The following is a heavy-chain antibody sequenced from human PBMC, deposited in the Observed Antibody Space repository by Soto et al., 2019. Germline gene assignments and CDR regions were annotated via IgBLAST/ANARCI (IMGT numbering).Heavy chain of an antibody. V-gene: IGHV4-59*08. CDR2: IYYSGST. J-gene: IGHJ6*03. Sequence: SETLSLTCTVSGGSISSYYWSWIRQPPGKGLEWIGYIYYSGSTNYNPSLKSRVTISVDTSKNQFSLKLSSVTAADTAVYYCARHRKEAAAGTFGIWQEKYYYYYMDVWGKGTTVTVSS. D-gene: IGHD6-13*01. CDR1: GGSISSYY. CDR3: ARHRKEAAAGTFGIWQEKYYYYYMDV.